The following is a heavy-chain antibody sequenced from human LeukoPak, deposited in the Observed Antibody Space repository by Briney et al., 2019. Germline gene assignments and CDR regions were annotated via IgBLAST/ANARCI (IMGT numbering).Heavy chain of an antibody. J-gene: IGHJ4*02. CDR3: AKEYSGYLPV. V-gene: IGHV3-43D*03. CDR1: GFTFDDYA. Sequence: GGSLRLSCAASGFTFDDYAMHWVRQAPGKGLEWVSLISWDGGSTYYADSVKGRFTISRDNSKNSLYLQMNSLRAEDTALYYCAKEYSGYLPVWGQGTLVTVSS. D-gene: IGHD3-22*01. CDR2: ISWDGGST.